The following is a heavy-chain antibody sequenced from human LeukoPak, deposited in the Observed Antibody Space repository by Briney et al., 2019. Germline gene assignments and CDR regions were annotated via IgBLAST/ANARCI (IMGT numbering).Heavy chain of an antibody. J-gene: IGHJ4*02. D-gene: IGHD3-3*01. CDR2: IIPIFGTA. Sequence: SVKVTCKASGGTFSSYAISWVRQAPGQGLEWMGGIIPIFGTANYAQKFQGRVTITTDESTSTAYMELSSLRSEDTAVYYCARAPSYSYDFWSGYLMDVWGRGSLVTVSS. CDR3: ARAPSYSYDFWSGYLMDV. V-gene: IGHV1-69*05. CDR1: GGTFSSYA.